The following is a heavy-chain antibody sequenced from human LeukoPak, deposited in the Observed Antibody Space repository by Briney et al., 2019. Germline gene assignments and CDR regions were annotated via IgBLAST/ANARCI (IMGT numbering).Heavy chain of an antibody. CDR2: INPSGGST. CDR3: ARDPGGGLYHDAFDI. Sequence: ASVKVSCKASGYTFTSYYMHWVRQAPGQGPEWMGIINPSGGSTSYAQKFQGRVTMTRDTSTSTVYMELSSLRSEDTAVYYCARDPGGGLYHDAFDIWGQGTMVTVSS. V-gene: IGHV1-46*03. J-gene: IGHJ3*02. CDR1: GYTFTSYY. D-gene: IGHD3-16*01.